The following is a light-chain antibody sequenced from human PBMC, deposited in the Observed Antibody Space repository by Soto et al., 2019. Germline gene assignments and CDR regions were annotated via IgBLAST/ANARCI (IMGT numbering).Light chain of an antibody. CDR2: EDI. Sequence: QSALTQPASVSGSPGQSIAITCAGTSSDIGTYNHVSWYQQHPGKAPQLNIYEDINRPSGLSSRFSGSKSGNTASLTISGLQAEDEADYFCCSYTTSSTLVCGTGTKLTVL. CDR1: SSDIGTYNH. V-gene: IGLV2-14*01. J-gene: IGLJ1*01. CDR3: CSYTTSSTLV.